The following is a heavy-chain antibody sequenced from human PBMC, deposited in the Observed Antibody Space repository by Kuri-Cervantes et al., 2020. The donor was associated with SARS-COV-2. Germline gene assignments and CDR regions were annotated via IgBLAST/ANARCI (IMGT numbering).Heavy chain of an antibody. CDR1: GGSISSHY. CDR2: IYYSGST. V-gene: IGHV4-59*11. CDR3: ARDRIDSSGYLDAFDI. J-gene: IGHJ3*02. Sequence: VSLRLSCTVSGGSISSHYWSWIRQPPGKGLEWIGYIYYSGSTNYNPSLKSRVTISVDTSKNQFSLKLSSVTAADTAVYYCARDRIDSSGYLDAFDIWGQGTMVTVSS. D-gene: IGHD3-22*01.